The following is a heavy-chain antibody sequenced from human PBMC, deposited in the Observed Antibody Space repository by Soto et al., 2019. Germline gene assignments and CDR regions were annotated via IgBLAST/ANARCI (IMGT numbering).Heavy chain of an antibody. D-gene: IGHD3-22*01. J-gene: IGHJ5*02. CDR3: ARYYYDSSGYLGYNWFDP. Sequence: QVQLVQSGAEVKKPGSSVKVSCKASGYTFTSYGISWVRQAPGQGLEWMGWISAYNGNTNYAQKLQGRVTMTTDTSTSTAYIELRSLRSYDTAVYYWARYYYDSSGYLGYNWFDPWGQGTMVTVSS. V-gene: IGHV1-18*01. CDR2: ISAYNGNT. CDR1: GYTFTSYG.